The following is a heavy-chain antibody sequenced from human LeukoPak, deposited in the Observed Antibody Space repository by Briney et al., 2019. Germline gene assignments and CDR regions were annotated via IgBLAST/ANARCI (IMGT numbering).Heavy chain of an antibody. CDR3: AKDLFKGGYCSSTSCYPPDY. CDR2: IRYDGSNK. D-gene: IGHD2-2*01. CDR1: GFTFSSYG. Sequence: GGSLRLSXAASGFTFSSYGMHWVRQAPGKGLEWVAFIRYDGSNKYYADSVKGRFTISRDNSKNTLYLQMNSLRAEDTAVYYCAKDLFKGGYCSSTSCYPPDYWGQGTLVTVSS. J-gene: IGHJ4*02. V-gene: IGHV3-30*02.